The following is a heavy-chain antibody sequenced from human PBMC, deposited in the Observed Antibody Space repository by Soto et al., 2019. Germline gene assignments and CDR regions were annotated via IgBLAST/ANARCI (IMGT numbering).Heavy chain of an antibody. CDR1: GFTFSSYG. D-gene: IGHD6-19*01. Sequence: PGGSLRLSCAASGFTFSSYGMHWVRQAPGKGLEWVAVISYDGSNKYYADSVKGRFTISRDNSKNTLYLQMSSLRAEDTAVYYCVKDGSSGWPYYYGMDVWGQGTTVTVPS. CDR2: ISYDGSNK. V-gene: IGHV3-30*18. J-gene: IGHJ6*02. CDR3: VKDGSSGWPYYYGMDV.